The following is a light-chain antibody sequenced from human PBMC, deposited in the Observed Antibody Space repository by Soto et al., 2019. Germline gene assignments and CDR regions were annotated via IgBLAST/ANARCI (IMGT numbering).Light chain of an antibody. V-gene: IGKV3-15*01. CDR2: GAS. J-gene: IGKJ1*01. CDR3: HQYNNLWT. Sequence: EIGMTQSPSTLSVSTGERVTLSFRASQSVSSRLAWYQQKPGQSPRLLIYGASTRATGIPARFSGSGSGTEFTLTISSLQSEDFGVYYCHQYNNLWTFGQGTKVDIK. CDR1: QSVSSR.